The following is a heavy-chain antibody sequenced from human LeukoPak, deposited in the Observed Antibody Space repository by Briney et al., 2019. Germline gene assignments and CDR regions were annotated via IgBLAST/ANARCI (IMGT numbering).Heavy chain of an antibody. CDR3: AKPISGGLAVTADWFHP. Sequence: ETLSLTCAVSGGSISSYYWSWIRQPPGKGLEWVSTINANSGTTSYSASVRGRFTISRDNSKNTLYLQVNTLRADDTATYYCAKPISGGLAVTADWFHPWGQGTLVVVSS. V-gene: IGHV3-23*01. J-gene: IGHJ5*01. CDR1: GGSISSYY. D-gene: IGHD6-19*01. CDR2: INANSGTT.